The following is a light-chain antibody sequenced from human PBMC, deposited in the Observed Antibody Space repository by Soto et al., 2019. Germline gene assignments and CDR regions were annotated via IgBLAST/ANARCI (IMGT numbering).Light chain of an antibody. J-gene: IGKJ1*01. CDR1: QSVSKY. Sequence: EIVLTQSPGTLALSPGEGATLSCRASQSVSKYLAWYQQKPDQAPRLLIYGASSRATGIPDSFSGSGSGTDFTLTISRLEPEDFAVYYCQQYGGSPQTFGQGTKVAIK. V-gene: IGKV3-20*01. CDR2: GAS. CDR3: QQYGGSPQT.